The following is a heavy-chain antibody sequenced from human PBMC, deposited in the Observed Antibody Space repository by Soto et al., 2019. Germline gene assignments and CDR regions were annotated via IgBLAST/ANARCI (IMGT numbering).Heavy chain of an antibody. CDR3: ARTTTFDY. Sequence: PSQTLSLTCVISGDSVSSDSSTWNWIRQSSSRGLEWLGRTYYRSKWYNDYAVYVKSRISINPDTSKNQFSLQLNSVTSEDTAVYYCARTTTFDYWGQGTLVTVSS. D-gene: IGHD1-1*01. J-gene: IGHJ4*02. V-gene: IGHV6-1*01. CDR1: GDSVSSDSST. CDR2: TYYRSKWYN.